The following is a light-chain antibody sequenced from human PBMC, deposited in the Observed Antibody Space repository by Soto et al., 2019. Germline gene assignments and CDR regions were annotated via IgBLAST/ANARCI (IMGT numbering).Light chain of an antibody. CDR1: QSVFYDSKKKNY. Sequence: DIVMTQSPDSLTVSLGERATINCKSSQSVFYDSKKKNYLTWYQVKPGQPPKLLFYRASTRASGVPDRFSGSGSGTDFTLTISSLQAEDVAVYYCQQYYTTPRTFGQGTKVAIK. CDR3: QQYYTTPRT. V-gene: IGKV4-1*01. J-gene: IGKJ1*01. CDR2: RAS.